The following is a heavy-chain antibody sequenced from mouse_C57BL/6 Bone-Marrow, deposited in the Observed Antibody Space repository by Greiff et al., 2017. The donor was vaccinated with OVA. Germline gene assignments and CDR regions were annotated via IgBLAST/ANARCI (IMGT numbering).Heavy chain of an antibody. Sequence: QVQLQQSGPELVKPGASVKISCKASGYAFSSSWMNWVKQRPGKGLEWIGRIYPGDGDTNYNGKFKGKATLTADKSSSTAYMQLSSLTSEDSAVYFCARQLRLRKEYYFDYWGQGTTLTVSS. V-gene: IGHV1-82*01. J-gene: IGHJ2*01. CDR1: GYAFSSSW. CDR3: ARQLRLRKEYYFDY. CDR2: IYPGDGDT. D-gene: IGHD3-2*02.